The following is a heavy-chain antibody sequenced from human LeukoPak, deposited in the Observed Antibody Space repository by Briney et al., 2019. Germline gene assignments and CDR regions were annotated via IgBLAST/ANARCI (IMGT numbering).Heavy chain of an antibody. Sequence: SQTLSLTCAISGDSVSSNSGAWNWIRQSPSRGLEWLGRTYYRSRWYNDYAVSVKSRITINPDTSKNQFSLHLNSVSPEDTAVYYCARDGGGGWSSNWFDPWGQGTLVTVSS. CDR3: ARDGGGGWSSNWFDP. D-gene: IGHD6-19*01. J-gene: IGHJ5*02. V-gene: IGHV6-1*01. CDR2: TYYRSRWYN. CDR1: GDSVSSNSGA.